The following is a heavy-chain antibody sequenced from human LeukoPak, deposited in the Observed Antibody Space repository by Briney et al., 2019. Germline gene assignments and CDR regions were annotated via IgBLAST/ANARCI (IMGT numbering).Heavy chain of an antibody. CDR2: IIPIFGTA. Sequence: SVKVSCKASGVTFSSYAISWGRQAPGQGLEWMGGIIPIFGTANYAQKFQGRVTITTDESTRTAYMELSSLRSEDTAVYYCARGPQWLALYYFDYWGQGTLVTVSS. CDR1: GVTFSSYA. D-gene: IGHD6-19*01. CDR3: ARGPQWLALYYFDY. J-gene: IGHJ4*02. V-gene: IGHV1-69*05.